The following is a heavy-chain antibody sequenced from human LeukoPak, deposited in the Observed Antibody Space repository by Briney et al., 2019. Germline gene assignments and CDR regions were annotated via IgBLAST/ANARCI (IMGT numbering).Heavy chain of an antibody. V-gene: IGHV4-39*01. CDR2: LHYSGNT. Sequence: SETLSLTCTVSGGSIKRSSYYWSWIRQFPGKGLEWIGTLHYSGNTYYTPSLRSRVTMSVDTSKNEFSLKLRSVTATDTAVYFCAILSYGDSFSLDYWGQGTLVTVSS. CDR3: AILSYGDSFSLDY. CDR1: GGSIKRSSYY. J-gene: IGHJ4*02. D-gene: IGHD4-17*01.